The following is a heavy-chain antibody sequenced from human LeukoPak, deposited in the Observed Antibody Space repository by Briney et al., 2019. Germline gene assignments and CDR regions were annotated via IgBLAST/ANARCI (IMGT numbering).Heavy chain of an antibody. J-gene: IGHJ1*01. Sequence: ASVKVSCKASGYTFTSYGISWVRQAPGQGLEWMGWISAYNGNTNYAQKLQGRVTMTTDTSTSTAYMELRSLRSDDTAVYYCARSLKSMTTVTIEYFQHWGQGTLATVSS. CDR2: ISAYNGNT. D-gene: IGHD4-17*01. CDR3: ARSLKSMTTVTIEYFQH. CDR1: GYTFTSYG. V-gene: IGHV1-18*04.